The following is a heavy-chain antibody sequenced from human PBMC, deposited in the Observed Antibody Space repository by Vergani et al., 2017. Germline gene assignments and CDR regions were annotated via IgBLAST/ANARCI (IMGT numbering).Heavy chain of an antibody. CDR3: ANSPWAYRGYDPLGY. J-gene: IGHJ4*02. V-gene: IGHV3-30*02. D-gene: IGHD5-12*01. Sequence: VQLVESGGGVVQPGGSLRLSCAASGFTFSSYGMHWVRQAPDKGLEWVAFIRYDGNNKYYADSVKGRFTISRDNSKNTLYLQMNSLRTEDTAVYYCANSPWAYRGYDPLGYWGPGTLVTVSS. CDR1: GFTFSSYG. CDR2: IRYDGNNK.